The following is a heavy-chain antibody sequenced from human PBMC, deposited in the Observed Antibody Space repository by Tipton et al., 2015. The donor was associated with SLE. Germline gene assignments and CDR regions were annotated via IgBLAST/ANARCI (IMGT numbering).Heavy chain of an antibody. CDR1: GYTFTSYG. CDR3: ARVVTTGLHWYFDL. V-gene: IGHV1-18*01. D-gene: IGHD4-17*01. CDR2: ISVYNGNR. J-gene: IGHJ2*01. Sequence: QSGAEVKKPGASVKVSCKASGYTFTSYGISWVRQAPGQGLEWMGWISVYNGNRNYAQKLPGRVTMTTDTSTTTAYMELRSLRSDDTAVYYCARVVTTGLHWYFDLWGRGTLVTVSS.